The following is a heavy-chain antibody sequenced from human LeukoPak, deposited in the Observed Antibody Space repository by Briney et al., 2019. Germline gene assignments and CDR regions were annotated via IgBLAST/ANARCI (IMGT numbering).Heavy chain of an antibody. Sequence: PGRSLRLSCAASGFTFSSYGMHWVRQAPGKGLEWVAVIWYDGSNKYYADSVKGRFTISRDNSKNTLYLQMNSLRAEDTAVYYYARDKGYWFDPWGQGTLVTVSS. V-gene: IGHV3-33*01. CDR3: ARDKGYWFDP. CDR1: GFTFSSYG. D-gene: IGHD6-13*01. J-gene: IGHJ5*02. CDR2: IWYDGSNK.